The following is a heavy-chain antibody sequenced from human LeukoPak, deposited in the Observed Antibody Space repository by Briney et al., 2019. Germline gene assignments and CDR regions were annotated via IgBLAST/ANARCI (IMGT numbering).Heavy chain of an antibody. D-gene: IGHD5-12*01. CDR2: ISFDGSNK. V-gene: IGHV3-30*04. Sequence: GGSLRLSCAVSGFTFNSYAMHWVRQAPGKGLEWVAVISFDGSNKFYSDSVKGRFTISRDNSKNTLFLQMNSLRAEDTAVYYCARGITDYSGYDYWGQGTLVTVSS. CDR1: GFTFNSYA. CDR3: ARGITDYSGYDY. J-gene: IGHJ4*02.